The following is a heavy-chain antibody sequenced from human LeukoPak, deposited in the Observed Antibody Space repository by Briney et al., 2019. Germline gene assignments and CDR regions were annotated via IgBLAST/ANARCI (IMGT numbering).Heavy chain of an antibody. CDR1: GFTFSSYE. J-gene: IGHJ4*02. CDR3: ARAKGYYDSSGYSHFDY. V-gene: IGHV3-48*03. D-gene: IGHD3-22*01. Sequence: GGSLRLSCAASGFTFSSYEMNWVRQAPGKGLEWVSYISTTGSSIYYADSVKGRFTISRDNVKNLLYLQMNSLRAEDTALYYCARAKGYYDSSGYSHFDYWGQGTLVTVSS. CDR2: ISTTGSSI.